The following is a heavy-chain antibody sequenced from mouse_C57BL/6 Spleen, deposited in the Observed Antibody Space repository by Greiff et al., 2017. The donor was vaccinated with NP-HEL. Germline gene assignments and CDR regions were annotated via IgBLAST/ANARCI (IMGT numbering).Heavy chain of an antibody. Sequence: QVQLQQSGAELVKPGASVKLSCKASGYTFTSYWMQWVKQRPGQGLEWIGEIDPSDSYTNYNQKFKGKATLTVDTSSSTAYMQLSSLTSEDSAVYYCASPRAEAYWGQGTLVTVSA. D-gene: IGHD3-3*01. J-gene: IGHJ3*01. CDR1: GYTFTSYW. CDR3: ASPRAEAY. CDR2: IDPSDSYT. V-gene: IGHV1-50*01.